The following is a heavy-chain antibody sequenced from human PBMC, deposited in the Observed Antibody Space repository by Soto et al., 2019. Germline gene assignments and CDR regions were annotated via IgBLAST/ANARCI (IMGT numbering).Heavy chain of an antibody. V-gene: IGHV1-69*01. CDR1: GGPFINHA. J-gene: IGHJ4*01. CDR2: IIPLSGTT. Sequence: SVKGSCNASGGPFINHAFSWVRQAPGQGPEWMGGIIPLSGTTNYAQKFQGRVTITADESMTTAYMEMSNLRYEDTAVYYCARGPDRSGFYLFDKWGQGTLVTVSS. D-gene: IGHD3-22*01. CDR3: ARGPDRSGFYLFDK.